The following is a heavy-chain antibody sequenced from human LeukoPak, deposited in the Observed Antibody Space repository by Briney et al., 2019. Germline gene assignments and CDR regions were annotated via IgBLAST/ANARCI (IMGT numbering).Heavy chain of an antibody. CDR1: GYTFTSYW. CDR2: IYPGDSDT. D-gene: IGHD6-19*01. V-gene: IGHV5-51*01. Sequence: GESLRISCKGYGYTFTSYWIGWVRQMPGKGLEWMGIIYPGDSDTRYSPSFQGQVTISADKSISTAYLQWSSLKASDTAMYYCARGLAVAPNWFDPWDQGTLVTVSS. J-gene: IGHJ5*02. CDR3: ARGLAVAPNWFDP.